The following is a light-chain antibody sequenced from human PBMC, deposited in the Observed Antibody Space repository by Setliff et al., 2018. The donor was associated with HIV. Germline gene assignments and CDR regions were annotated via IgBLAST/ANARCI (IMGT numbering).Light chain of an antibody. CDR1: SSDVGGYNY. CDR3: SSYAVTNTLP. J-gene: IGLJ1*01. V-gene: IGLV2-14*01. CDR2: VVR. Sequence: QSALAQPASVSGSPGQSITISCTGTSSDVGGYNYVSWYQQHPGKAPKLIIYVVRNRPSGVSNRFSGSKSGNTASLTISGLQAEDEGDYYCSSYAVTNTLPFGTGTKGTVL.